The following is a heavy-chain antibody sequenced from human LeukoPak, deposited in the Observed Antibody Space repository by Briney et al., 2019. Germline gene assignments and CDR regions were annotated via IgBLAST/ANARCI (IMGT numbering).Heavy chain of an antibody. CDR2: IKQDGSQK. V-gene: IGHV3-7*01. CDR1: GFTFSDYW. J-gene: IGHJ4*02. CDR3: APDRGFATFDH. D-gene: IGHD6-25*01. Sequence: GGSLRLSCEGSGFTFSDYWMDWVRQPPGKGLEWVASIKQDGSQKGYVDPVRGRFTISRDNAKNSVYLQMNSLRDEDTAVYYCAPDRGFATFDHWGQGALVSVSS.